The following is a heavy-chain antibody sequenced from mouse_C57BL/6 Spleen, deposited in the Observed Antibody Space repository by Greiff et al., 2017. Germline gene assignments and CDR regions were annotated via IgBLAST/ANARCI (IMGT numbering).Heavy chain of an antibody. CDR3: ARRGGLRGFAY. V-gene: IGHV1-26*01. CDR1: GYTFTDYY. CDR2: INPNNGGT. Sequence: EVQLQQSGPELVKPGASVKISCKASGYTFTDYYMNWVKQSHGKSLEWIGDINPNNGGTSYNQKFKGKATLTVDKSSSTAYMELRSLTSEDSAVYYCARRGGLRGFAYWGQGTLVTVSA. J-gene: IGHJ3*01. D-gene: IGHD2-4*01.